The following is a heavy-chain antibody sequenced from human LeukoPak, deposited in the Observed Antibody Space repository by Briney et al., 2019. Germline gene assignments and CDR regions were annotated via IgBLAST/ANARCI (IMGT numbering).Heavy chain of an antibody. CDR1: GFXFSTFN. J-gene: IGHJ4*02. Sequence: GGSLRLSCAASGFXFSTFNIHWVRQAPGKGPEWVALISADESNEYYADSVKGRFTISRDNSKNTVYLQMNSLRTEDTAVYHCAKDLAGSYYGGGQRYYFDYWGQGTLVTVSS. D-gene: IGHD3-10*01. CDR3: AKDLAGSYYGGGQRYYFDY. V-gene: IGHV3-30*18. CDR2: ISADESNE.